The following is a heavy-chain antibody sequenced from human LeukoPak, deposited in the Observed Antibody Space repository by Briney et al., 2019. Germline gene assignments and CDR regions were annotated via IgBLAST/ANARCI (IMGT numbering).Heavy chain of an antibody. D-gene: IGHD4-17*01. J-gene: IGHJ2*01. CDR2: IYYSGST. Sequence: WIGYIYYSGSTNYNPSLKSRVTISVDTSKNQFSLKLSSVTAADTAVYYCATYYGDYWYFDLWGRGTLVTVSS. V-gene: IGHV4-59*01. CDR3: ATYYGDYWYFDL.